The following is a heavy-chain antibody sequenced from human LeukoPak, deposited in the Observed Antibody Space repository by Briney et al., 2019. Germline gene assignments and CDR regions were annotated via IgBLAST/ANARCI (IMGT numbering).Heavy chain of an antibody. CDR2: IHYDGTNK. CDR3: AVWSSI. V-gene: IGHV3-30*02. D-gene: IGHD3-10*01. CDR1: GFTFSSYW. J-gene: IGHJ3*02. Sequence: HPGGSLRLSCAASGFTFSSYWMSWVRQAPGKGLEWVAFIHYDGTNKYYADSVKGRFTISRDNSKNTLYLQMNSLRAEDTAVYYCAVWSSIWGQGTMVTVSS.